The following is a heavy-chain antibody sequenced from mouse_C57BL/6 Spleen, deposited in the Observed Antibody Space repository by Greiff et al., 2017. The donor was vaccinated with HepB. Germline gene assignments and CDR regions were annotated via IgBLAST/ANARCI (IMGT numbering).Heavy chain of an antibody. CDR1: GYTFTDYE. J-gene: IGHJ2*01. CDR2: IDPETGGT. V-gene: IGHV1-15*01. CDR3: TRGAVNWPRFDY. Sequence: QVQLQQSGAELVRPGASVTLSCKASGYTFTDYEMHWVKQTPVHGLEWIGAIDPETGGTAYNQKFKGKAILTADKSSSTAYMELSSLTSEDSALYYCTRGAVNWPRFDYWGKGTTLTVAS. D-gene: IGHD4-1*01.